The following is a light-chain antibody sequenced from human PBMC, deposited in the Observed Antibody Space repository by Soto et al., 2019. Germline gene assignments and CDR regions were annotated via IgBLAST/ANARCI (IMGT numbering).Light chain of an antibody. CDR3: QQYNEFQYT. J-gene: IGKJ2*01. CDR1: QSISSR. CDR2: KAT. V-gene: IGKV1-5*03. Sequence: DIQMTQSPSSLSASVGDRVTITCRASQSISSRLAWYQQKPGQAPKRLIYKATNLQTGVASRFSGSGSGTEFSLTISGLQPDDFAVYFCQQYNEFQYTFGQGTRLDI.